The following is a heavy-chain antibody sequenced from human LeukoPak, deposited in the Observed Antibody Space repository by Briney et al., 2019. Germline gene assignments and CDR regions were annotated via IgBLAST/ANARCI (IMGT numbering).Heavy chain of an antibody. Sequence: PGGSLRLSCAASVYTLSSFRINWVTQAPGKGLEWVSSISVRSNYIYYADSVRGRFRISRDDARDSLYLQMNSLRAEDKAVYYCVRLTRNSDTSGLYYYYDFWGQGTLVTVSS. CDR1: VYTLSSFR. CDR2: ISVRSNYI. J-gene: IGHJ4*02. CDR3: VRLTRNSDTSGLYYYYDF. D-gene: IGHD3-22*01. V-gene: IGHV3-21*01.